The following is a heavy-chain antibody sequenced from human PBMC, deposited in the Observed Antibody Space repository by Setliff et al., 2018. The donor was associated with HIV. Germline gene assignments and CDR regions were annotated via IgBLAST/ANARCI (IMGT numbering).Heavy chain of an antibody. J-gene: IGHJ5*02. CDR2: INPNTGAT. Sequence: GASVKVSCKASGYSFIDYQVHWVRQAPGQGLEWMGWINPNTGATNYAQQFQGRVILTRDTSINTAYMELSRLTSDDTANYYCARGGRYNWNFNWLDPWGQGTLVTVSS. D-gene: IGHD1-7*01. CDR1: GYSFIDYQ. V-gene: IGHV1-2*02. CDR3: ARGGRYNWNFNWLDP.